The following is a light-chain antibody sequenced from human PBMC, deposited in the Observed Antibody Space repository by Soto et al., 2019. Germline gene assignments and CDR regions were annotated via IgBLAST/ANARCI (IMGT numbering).Light chain of an antibody. CDR3: QQYNSFPFT. CDR2: KAS. Sequence: IQMTQSPSTLSASVGDRVTITCRASQSISTWLAWYQQKPGKAPKVLIYKASSLESGVPSRFSGSGSGTEFTLTISSLQRDDFSTYYCQQYNSFPFTFGQGTKLEIK. J-gene: IGKJ2*01. V-gene: IGKV1-5*03. CDR1: QSISTW.